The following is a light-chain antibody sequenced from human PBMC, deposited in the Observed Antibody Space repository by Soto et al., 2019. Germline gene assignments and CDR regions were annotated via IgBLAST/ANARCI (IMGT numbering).Light chain of an antibody. V-gene: IGLV1-44*01. CDR3: AAWDDSLHGYV. J-gene: IGLJ1*01. CDR1: SSNIGSKT. CDR2: SNN. Sequence: QSVLTQPPSASGTPGQRVTVPCSGRSSNIGSKTVNWYQQLPGTAPKLLIYSNNQRPSGVPDRFSGSKSGSSASLAISGLQSDDEADYYCAAWDDSLHGYVFGTGTKLTVL.